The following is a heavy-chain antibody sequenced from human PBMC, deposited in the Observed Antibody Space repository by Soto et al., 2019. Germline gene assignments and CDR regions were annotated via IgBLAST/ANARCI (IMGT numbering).Heavy chain of an antibody. J-gene: IGHJ4*02. Sequence: QVQLQESGPGLVKPSETLSLTCTVSGGSISSYYWSWIRQPPGKGLEWIGYIYYSGSTNYNPSLKSRVTISVDTSKNQFYLKLSSVTAADTAVYYCARAVKEYYYDSSGYYPHLYYFDYWGQGTLVTVSS. CDR3: ARAVKEYYYDSSGYYPHLYYFDY. CDR2: IYYSGST. V-gene: IGHV4-59*01. D-gene: IGHD3-22*01. CDR1: GGSISSYY.